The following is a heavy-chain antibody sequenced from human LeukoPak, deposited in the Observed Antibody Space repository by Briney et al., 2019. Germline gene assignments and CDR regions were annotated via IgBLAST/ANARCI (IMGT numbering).Heavy chain of an antibody. J-gene: IGHJ4*02. CDR3: ARGRPVSRWSLWFGELLDASFDY. Sequence: SETLSLTCTVSGGSIASNSYYWGWIRQPPGKGLEWIGEINHSGSTNYNPSLKSRVTISVDTSKNQFSLKLSSVTAADTAVYYCARGRPVSRWSLWFGELLDASFDYWGQGTLVTVSS. CDR1: GGSIASNSYY. D-gene: IGHD3-10*01. V-gene: IGHV4-39*07. CDR2: INHSGST.